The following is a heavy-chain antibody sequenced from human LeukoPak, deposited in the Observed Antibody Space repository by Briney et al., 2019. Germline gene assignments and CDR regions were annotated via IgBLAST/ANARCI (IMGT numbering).Heavy chain of an antibody. V-gene: IGHV5-51*01. CDR2: IYPGDSDT. D-gene: IGHD3-3*01. Sequence: GESLKISCKGSGYSFTSYWIGWVRQMPGKGLEWMGIIYPGDSDTRYSPSFQGQVTISADKSISTAYLQWSGLKASDTAMYYCARYYYDFWSGNPWYFDYWGQGTLVTVSS. CDR3: ARYYYDFWSGNPWYFDY. J-gene: IGHJ4*02. CDR1: GYSFTSYW.